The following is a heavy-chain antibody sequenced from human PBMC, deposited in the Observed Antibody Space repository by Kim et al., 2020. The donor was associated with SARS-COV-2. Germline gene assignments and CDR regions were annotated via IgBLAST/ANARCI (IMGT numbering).Heavy chain of an antibody. CDR3: ARGVVVVVAATIWFDP. V-gene: IGHV4-34*01. CDR1: GGSFSGYY. J-gene: IGHJ5*02. D-gene: IGHD2-15*01. Sequence: SETLSLTCAVYGGSFSGYYWSWIRQPPGKGLEWIGEINHSGSTNYNPSLKSRVTISVDTSKNQFSLKLSSVTAADTAVYYCARGVVVVVAATIWFDPWG. CDR2: INHSGST.